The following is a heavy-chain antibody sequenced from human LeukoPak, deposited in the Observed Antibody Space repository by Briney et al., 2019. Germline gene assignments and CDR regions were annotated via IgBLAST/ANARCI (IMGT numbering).Heavy chain of an antibody. V-gene: IGHV4-59*11. J-gene: IGHJ5*01. CDR2: IHYSGST. D-gene: IGHD3-10*01. Sequence: SETLSLTCSVSGGSITSHFWSWIRQPPGKGLERIGYIHYSGSTNYNPSLKSRVTISPDTSKNQLFLKLNSVTAADTAVYYCARLVWLGESPGSWFDSWGQGTLVTVSS. CDR3: ARLVWLGESPGSWFDS. CDR1: GGSITSHF.